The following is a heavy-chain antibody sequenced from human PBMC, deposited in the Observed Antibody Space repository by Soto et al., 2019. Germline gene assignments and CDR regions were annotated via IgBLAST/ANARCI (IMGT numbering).Heavy chain of an antibody. CDR1: GGSISSSSYY. J-gene: IGHJ4*02. CDR3: ARHDSYGVSSFDY. CDR2: IYYSGST. Sequence: QLQLQESGPGLVKPSETLSLTCTVSGGSISSSSYYWGWIRQPPGKGLEWIGSIYYSGSTYYNPSLKSRVTISVDTSKNQFSLKLSSVTAADTAVYYCARHDSYGVSSFDYWGQGTLVTVSS. D-gene: IGHD5-18*01. V-gene: IGHV4-39*01.